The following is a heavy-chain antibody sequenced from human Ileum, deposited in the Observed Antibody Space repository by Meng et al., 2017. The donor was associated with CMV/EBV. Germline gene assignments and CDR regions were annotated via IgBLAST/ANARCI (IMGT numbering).Heavy chain of an antibody. CDR3: ANRRGSGWYETYFDS. V-gene: IGHV2-5*02. J-gene: IGHJ4*02. Sequence: DPFPPLLKPTHTLPLTCTFSGLSPSTNGVGVGWIRQPPGKALEWLALIYWDDTKRYSPSLKSRLTISKDTSKNQVVLTMTNTGTVDTATYYCANRRGSGWYETYFDSWGQGTLVTVSS. CDR2: IYWDDTK. CDR1: GLSPSTNGVG. D-gene: IGHD6-19*01.